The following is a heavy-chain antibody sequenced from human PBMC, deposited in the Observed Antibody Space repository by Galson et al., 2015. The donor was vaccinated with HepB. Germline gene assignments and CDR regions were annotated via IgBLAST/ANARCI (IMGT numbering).Heavy chain of an antibody. CDR1: GFTFSSYA. Sequence: SLRLSCAASGFTFSSYAMSWVRQAPGKGLEWVSAISGSGGSTYYADSVKGRFTISRDNSKNTLYLQMNSLRAEDTAVYYCAKVRDGYYDSSGYETLWGQGTLVTVSS. J-gene: IGHJ4*02. D-gene: IGHD3-22*01. V-gene: IGHV3-23*01. CDR3: AKVRDGYYDSSGYETL. CDR2: ISGSGGST.